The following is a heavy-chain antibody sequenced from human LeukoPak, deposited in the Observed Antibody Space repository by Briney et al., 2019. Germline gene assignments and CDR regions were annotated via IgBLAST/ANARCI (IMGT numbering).Heavy chain of an antibody. D-gene: IGHD3-10*01. J-gene: IGHJ5*02. CDR1: GGPISNYF. CDR3: ARDRAPVTMLGGHTGGFDP. V-gene: IGHV4-59*01. Sequence: SETLSLTCTVSGGPISNYFWSWLRQPPGKGLEGIGYISYNGYTNFNPSLKSRVTMSVDTSQNQFSLRLNSVTAADTAVYYCARDRAPVTMLGGHTGGFDPWGQGTLVTVSS. CDR2: ISYNGYT.